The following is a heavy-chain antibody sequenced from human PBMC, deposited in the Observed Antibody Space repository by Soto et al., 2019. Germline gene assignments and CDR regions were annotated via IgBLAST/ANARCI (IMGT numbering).Heavy chain of an antibody. D-gene: IGHD3-10*01. J-gene: IGHJ6*02. CDR3: ARTMDYYYGPGSGNGHGF. CDR2: INPKYGDT. Sequence: QVQLVQSGTEMKEPGDSVRVSCEASGYTFTSYYIHWVRQAPGQGLEWMGWINPKYGDTTYAQDFQGRVSMTRDMSISTVSMELSRLTSDDTAIYYCARTMDYYYGPGSGNGHGFWGQGTTVTVSS. CDR1: GYTFTSYY. V-gene: IGHV1-2*02.